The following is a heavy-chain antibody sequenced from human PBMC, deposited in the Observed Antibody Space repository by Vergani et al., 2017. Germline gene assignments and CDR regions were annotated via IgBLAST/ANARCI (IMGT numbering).Heavy chain of an antibody. D-gene: IGHD2-2*01. CDR2: IIPIFGTA. Sequence: QVQLVQSGAEVKKPGSSVKVSCKASGGTFSSYAISWVRQAPGQGLEWMGGIIPIFGTANYAQKFQGRVTITADESTSTAYMELSSLRSEDTAVYYCARDFSIGCSSTSCPYGRYYFDYWGQGTLVTVSS. J-gene: IGHJ4*02. V-gene: IGHV1-69*01. CDR3: ARDFSIGCSSTSCPYGRYYFDY. CDR1: GGTFSSYA.